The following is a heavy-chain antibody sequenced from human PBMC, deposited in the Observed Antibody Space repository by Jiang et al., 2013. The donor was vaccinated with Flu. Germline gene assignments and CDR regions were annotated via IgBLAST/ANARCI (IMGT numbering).Heavy chain of an antibody. D-gene: IGHD3-10*01. CDR1: GYTFTDYY. CDR2: VDPEDGET. V-gene: IGHV1-69-2*01. J-gene: IGHJ2*01. CDR3: ATLYYYGSGSYYFSYFDL. Sequence: EVKKPGATVKISCKVSGYTFTDYYMHWVQQAPGKGLEWMGLVDPEDGETIYAEKFQGRVTITADTSTDTAYMELSSLRSEDTAVYYCATLYYYGSGSYYFSYFDLWGRGTLVTVSS.